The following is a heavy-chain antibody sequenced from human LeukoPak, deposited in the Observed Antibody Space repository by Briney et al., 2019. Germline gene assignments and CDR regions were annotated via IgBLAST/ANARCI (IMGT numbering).Heavy chain of an antibody. D-gene: IGHD6-13*01. CDR2: ISSSSSYI. CDR1: GFIFSNYS. J-gene: IGHJ4*02. V-gene: IGHV3-21*01. CDR3: ARVITDSSSWYGSDY. Sequence: GGSLRLSRAASGFIFSNYSMNWVRQAPGKGLEWVSAISSSSSYIYYADSVKGRFTIFRDNAKNSLYLQMNSLRAEDTAVYYCARVITDSSSWYGSDYWGQGTLVTVSS.